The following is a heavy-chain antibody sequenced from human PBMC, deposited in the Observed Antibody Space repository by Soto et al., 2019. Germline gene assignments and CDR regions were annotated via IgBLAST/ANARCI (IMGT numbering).Heavy chain of an antibody. CDR2: IYYSGST. Sequence: SETLSLTCTVSGGSISSHYWSWIRQPPWKGLEWIGYIYYSGSTNYNPSLKSRVTISVDTSKNQFSLKLSSVTAADTAVYYCATQYYSDRSGYYLDYWGQGTLVTVSS. CDR3: ATQYYSDRSGYYLDY. J-gene: IGHJ4*02. CDR1: GGSISSHY. D-gene: IGHD3-22*01. V-gene: IGHV4-59*08.